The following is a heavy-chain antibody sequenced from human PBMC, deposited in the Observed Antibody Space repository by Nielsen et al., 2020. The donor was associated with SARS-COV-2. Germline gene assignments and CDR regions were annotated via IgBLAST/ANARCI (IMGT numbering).Heavy chain of an antibody. CDR2: IYSGGST. CDR3: ARDRSPRIWFGELSSSLHYYGMDI. J-gene: IGHJ6*02. V-gene: IGHV3-53*04. D-gene: IGHD3-10*01. Sequence: WIRQPPGKGLEWVSVIYSGGSTYYADSVKGRFTISRHNSKNTLYLQMNSLRAEDTAVYYCARDRSPRIWFGELSSSLHYYGMDIWGQGTTVTVSS.